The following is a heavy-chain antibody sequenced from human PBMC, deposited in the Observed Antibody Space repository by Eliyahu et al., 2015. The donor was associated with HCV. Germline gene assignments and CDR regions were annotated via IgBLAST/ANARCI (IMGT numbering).Heavy chain of an antibody. V-gene: IGHV4-61*02. D-gene: IGHD3-16*01. J-gene: IGHJ4*02. CDR1: GGXISSGSSS. Sequence: QVQLQESGPGLVKPSQTLSLPXTASGGXISSGSSSWSWIRQPAGKGLEWIGRIYTSGSTNYNPSLKSRVTISVDTSKNQFSLKLSSVTAADTAVYYCARDGGSSFDYWGQGTLVTVSS. CDR3: ARDGGSSFDY. CDR2: IYTSGST.